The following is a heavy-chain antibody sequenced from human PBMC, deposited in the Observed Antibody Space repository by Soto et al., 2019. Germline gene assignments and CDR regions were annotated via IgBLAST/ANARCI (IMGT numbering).Heavy chain of an antibody. CDR1: GGTFSSYA. CDR2: IIPIFGTA. Sequence: SVKVSCTASGGTFSSYAISWVRQAPGQGLEWMGGIIPIFGTANYAQKFQGRVTITADESTSTAYMELSSLRSEDTAVYYCARDTLTTVTTGFDIWGQGTMVTVSS. CDR3: ARDTLTTVTTGFDI. V-gene: IGHV1-69*13. J-gene: IGHJ3*02. D-gene: IGHD4-4*01.